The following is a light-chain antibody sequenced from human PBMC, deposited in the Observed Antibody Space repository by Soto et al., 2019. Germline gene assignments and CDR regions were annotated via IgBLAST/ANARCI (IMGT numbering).Light chain of an antibody. V-gene: IGLV2-14*01. J-gene: IGLJ1*01. Sequence: QSALTQPASVSGSPGQSITISCTGTSSDVGVYNYVSWYQQNPGKAPKLMIFEVSNRPSGVSNRFSGSKSGNTASLTISGLQAEDEADYYCSSYISDTARVFGTGTKVTV. CDR2: EVS. CDR3: SSYISDTARV. CDR1: SSDVGVYNY.